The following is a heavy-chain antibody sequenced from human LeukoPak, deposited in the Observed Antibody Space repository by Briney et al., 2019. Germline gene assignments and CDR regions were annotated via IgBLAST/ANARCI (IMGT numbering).Heavy chain of an antibody. V-gene: IGHV3-74*01. CDR3: ARATGSYYSLGY. Sequence: TGGSLRLSCATSGFTFSSFWMHWVRQDPGKGLVWVSGINGDGSKTTYVDSVKGRFTVSRDNAKNTLYLQMNSLRAEDTAVYYCARATGSYYSLGYWGQGTLVTVSS. CDR2: INGDGSKT. J-gene: IGHJ4*02. D-gene: IGHD1-26*01. CDR1: GFTFSSFW.